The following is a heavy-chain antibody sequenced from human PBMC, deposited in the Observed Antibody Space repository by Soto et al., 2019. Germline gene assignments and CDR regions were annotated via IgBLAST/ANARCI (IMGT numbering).Heavy chain of an antibody. J-gene: IGHJ4*02. CDR1: GFTFSDYA. CDR3: VKDRWIDY. D-gene: IGHD2-15*01. V-gene: IGHV3-64D*06. CDR2: ISSDGRPT. Sequence: SLRLSCSASGFTFSDYAMHWVRQAPGKGLEYVSSISSDGRPTYYADSVKGRFAISRDNSRNTLYLQMSSLRVEDTAVYYCVKDRWIDYWGQGILVTVSS.